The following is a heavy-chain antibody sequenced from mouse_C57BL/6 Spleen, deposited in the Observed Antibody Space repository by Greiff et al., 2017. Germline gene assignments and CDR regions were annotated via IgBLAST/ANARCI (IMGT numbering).Heavy chain of an antibody. Sequence: EVKLMESGGGLVKPGGSLKLSCAASGFTFSSYAMSWVRQTPEKRLEWVATISDGCSYTYYPDNVKGRFTISRDNAKNTLYLQMSSLKSEDTAMYYCTRDYGSSYEAMDYWGQGTSVTVSS. CDR2: ISDGCSYT. J-gene: IGHJ4*01. CDR1: GFTFSSYA. CDR3: TRDYGSSYEAMDY. D-gene: IGHD1-1*01. V-gene: IGHV5-4*01.